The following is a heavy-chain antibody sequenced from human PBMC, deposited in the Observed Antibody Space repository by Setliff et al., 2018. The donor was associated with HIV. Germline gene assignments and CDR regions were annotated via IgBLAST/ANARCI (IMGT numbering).Heavy chain of an antibody. J-gene: IGHJ5*02. CDR2: INAGNGNT. CDR3: ARDLNYYDSSGWIS. D-gene: IGHD3-22*01. Sequence: GASVKVSCKASGYTFTNYALHWVRQAPGQRLEWMGWINAGNGNTKYSQKFQGRVTITRDTSASTAYMELSSLRSEDTAVYYCARDLNYYDSSGWISWGQGTLVTVSS. CDR1: GYTFTNYA. V-gene: IGHV1-3*01.